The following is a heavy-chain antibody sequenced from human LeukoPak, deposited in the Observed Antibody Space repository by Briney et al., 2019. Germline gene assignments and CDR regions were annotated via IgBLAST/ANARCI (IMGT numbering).Heavy chain of an antibody. CDR2: IYHSGST. D-gene: IGHD6-6*01. V-gene: IGHV4-38-2*02. J-gene: IGHJ4*02. CDR1: GYSISSGYY. CDR3: ARYSSYFYFDY. Sequence: PSETLSLTCTVSGYSISSGYYWGWIRQPPGKGLEWIGSIYHSGSTYYNPSLKSRVTISVDTSKNQFSLKLSSVTAADTAVYYCARYSSYFYFDYWGQGTLVTVSS.